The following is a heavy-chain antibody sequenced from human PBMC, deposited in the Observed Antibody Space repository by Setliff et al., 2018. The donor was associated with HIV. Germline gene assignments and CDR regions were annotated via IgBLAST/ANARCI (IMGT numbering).Heavy chain of an antibody. CDR1: GFTFISST. V-gene: IGHV3-21*01. Sequence: GGSLRLSCTVSGFTFISSTMHWVRQAPGKGLEWVASISSSGSYIHYADSLKGRFTISRDNAKNSQYLLMSDLRAEDTAVYHCAAVFTGEPGRSLDYWGQGTPVTVSS. CDR3: AAVFTGEPGRSLDY. D-gene: IGHD1-26*01. J-gene: IGHJ4*02. CDR2: ISSSGSYI.